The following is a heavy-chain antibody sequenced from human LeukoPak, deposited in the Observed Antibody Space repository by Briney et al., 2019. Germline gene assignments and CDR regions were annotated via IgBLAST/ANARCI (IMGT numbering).Heavy chain of an antibody. CDR1: GYSISSGYY. V-gene: IGHV4-38-2*02. J-gene: IGHJ4*02. Sequence: SETLSLTCTVSGYSISSGYYWGWIRQPPGKGLEWIGIIYHSGSTYYNPSLKSRVTISVDTSKNQFSLNLSSVTAADTAVYYCARNPTQDSFDYWGQGTLVTVSS. CDR3: ARNPTQDSFDY. CDR2: IYHSGST.